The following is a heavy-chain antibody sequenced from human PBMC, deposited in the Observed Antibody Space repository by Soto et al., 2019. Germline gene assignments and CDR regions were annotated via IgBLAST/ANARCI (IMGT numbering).Heavy chain of an antibody. D-gene: IGHD1-26*01. CDR2: INPIFGTA. CDR3: ARENGGSYYYYYGMDV. J-gene: IGHJ6*02. CDR1: GGTFSSYA. V-gene: IGHV1-69*06. Sequence: QVQLVQSGAEVKKPGSSVKVSCKASGGTFSSYAISWVRQAPGHGLEWMGGINPIFGTANYAQKFQGRVTMTADKSTSTAYMELSSLRSEDTAVYYCARENGGSYYYYYGMDVWGQGTTVTVSS.